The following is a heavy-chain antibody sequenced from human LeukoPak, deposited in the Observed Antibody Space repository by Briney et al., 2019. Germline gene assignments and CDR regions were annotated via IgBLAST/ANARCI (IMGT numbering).Heavy chain of an antibody. J-gene: IGHJ4*02. D-gene: IGHD6-19*01. V-gene: IGHV3-23*01. CDR2: ISGSGGST. CDR3: AKDRPGWLVDPYYFDC. CDR1: GFTFSSYA. Sequence: GGSLRLSCAASGFTFSSYAMSWVRQAPGKGLEWVSAISGSGGSTYYADSVKGRFTISRDNSKNTLYLQMNSLRAEDTAVYYCAKDRPGWLVDPYYFDCWGQGTLVTVSS.